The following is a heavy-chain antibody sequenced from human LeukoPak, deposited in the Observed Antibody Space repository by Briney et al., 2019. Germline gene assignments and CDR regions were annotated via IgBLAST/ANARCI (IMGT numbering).Heavy chain of an antibody. CDR3: ARDLIFASGSNWFDP. V-gene: IGHV1-2*06. Sequence: GASVKVSCKASGYTFTGYYMHWVRQAPGQGLEWMGRINPNSGGTNYAQKFQGRVTMTRDTSISTAYMELSRLRSDDMAVYYCARDLIFASGSNWFDPWGQGTLVTVSS. CDR2: INPNSGGT. J-gene: IGHJ5*02. CDR1: GYTFTGYY. D-gene: IGHD3-22*01.